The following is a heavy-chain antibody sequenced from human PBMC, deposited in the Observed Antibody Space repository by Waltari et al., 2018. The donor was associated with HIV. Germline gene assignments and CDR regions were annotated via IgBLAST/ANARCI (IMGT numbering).Heavy chain of an antibody. CDR3: ARVFGGGHFDY. Sequence: QVQLQQWGAGLLKPSETLSLTCAVYGGSFSGYFWTWIRQAPGKGLEWIGEINQSGNTMYNPSLKSRVTTSIDTSKNQFSLRLNAVTAADTAVYYCARVFGGGHFDYWGRGTLVTVS. CDR1: GGSFSGYF. V-gene: IGHV4-34*01. J-gene: IGHJ4*02. D-gene: IGHD3-10*01. CDR2: INQSGNT.